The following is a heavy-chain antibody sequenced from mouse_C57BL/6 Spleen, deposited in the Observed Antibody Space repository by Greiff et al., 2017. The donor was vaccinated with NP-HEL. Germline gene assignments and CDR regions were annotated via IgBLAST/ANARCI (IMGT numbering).Heavy chain of an antibody. Sequence: EVKLVESGPELVKPGASVKMSCKASGYTFTDYNMHWVKQSHGKSLEWIGYINPNNGGTSYNQKFKGKATLTVNKSSSTAYMELRSLTSEDSAVYYCARNYYDYDRIPFDYWGQGTTLTVSS. CDR3: ARNYYDYDRIPFDY. CDR1: GYTFTDYN. CDR2: INPNNGGT. V-gene: IGHV1-22*01. J-gene: IGHJ2*01. D-gene: IGHD2-4*01.